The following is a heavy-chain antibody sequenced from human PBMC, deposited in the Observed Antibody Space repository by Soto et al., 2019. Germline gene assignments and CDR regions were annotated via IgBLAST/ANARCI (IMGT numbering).Heavy chain of an antibody. Sequence: GGSLRLSCAASGFTVSSNYMSWVRQAPGKGLEWVSVIYSGGSTYYADSVKGRFTISRHNSKNTLYLQMNSLRAEDTAVYYCAAGGYCTNGVCPSDYYYYYMDVWGKGTTVTVSS. J-gene: IGHJ6*03. CDR1: GFTVSSNY. V-gene: IGHV3-53*04. D-gene: IGHD2-8*01. CDR2: IYSGGST. CDR3: AAGGYCTNGVCPSDYYYYYMDV.